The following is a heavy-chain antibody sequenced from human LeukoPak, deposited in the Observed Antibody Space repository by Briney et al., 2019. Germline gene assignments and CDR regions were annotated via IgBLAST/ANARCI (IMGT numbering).Heavy chain of an antibody. CDR1: GFTFSNFA. J-gene: IGHJ4*02. D-gene: IGHD5-24*01. Sequence: RPGGSLRLSCAASGFTFSNFAMHWVRQAPGKGLEWVAVISHDERNKYHADSVKGRFTISRDNSKNMVYLQMTSLRLEDTAVYYCARPSPPGDGYNPPDYWGQGSLVTVSS. CDR3: ARPSPPGDGYNPPDY. V-gene: IGHV3-30*04. CDR2: ISHDERNK.